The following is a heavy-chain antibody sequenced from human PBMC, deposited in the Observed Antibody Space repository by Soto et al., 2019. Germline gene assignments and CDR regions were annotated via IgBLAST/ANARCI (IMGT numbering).Heavy chain of an antibody. CDR1: GFTFSDYY. Sequence: LRLSCAASGFTFSDYYMSWIRQAPGKGLERVSYISSSGSTIYYADSVKGRFTISRDNAKNSLYLQMNSLRAEDTAVYYCARDRIFGVVIGSKNDYWGQGTLVTVSS. CDR2: ISSSGSTI. V-gene: IGHV3-11*01. CDR3: ARDRIFGVVIGSKNDY. D-gene: IGHD3-3*01. J-gene: IGHJ4*02.